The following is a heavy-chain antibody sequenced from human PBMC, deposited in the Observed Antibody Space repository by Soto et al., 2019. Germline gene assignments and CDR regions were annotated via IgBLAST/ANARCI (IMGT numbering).Heavy chain of an antibody. CDR2: ISWNGGST. V-gene: IGHV3-23*01. Sequence: GGSLRLSCAASGFTFSSYAMSWVRQAPGKGLEWVSGISWNGGSTCYADSVKGRFTISRDNAKNSLYLQMNSLRAEDTALYYCAKDSCSSTSCYAFYYYYMDVWGKGTTVTVSS. CDR1: GFTFSSYA. D-gene: IGHD2-2*01. CDR3: AKDSCSSTSCYAFYYYYMDV. J-gene: IGHJ6*03.